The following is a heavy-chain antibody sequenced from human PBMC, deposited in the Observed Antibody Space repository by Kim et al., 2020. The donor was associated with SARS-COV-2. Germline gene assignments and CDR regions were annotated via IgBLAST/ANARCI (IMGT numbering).Heavy chain of an antibody. J-gene: IGHJ5*02. CDR3: TKGFLEWSNH. CDR1: GFTFDDYA. D-gene: IGHD3-3*01. V-gene: IGHV3-43*02. Sequence: GGSLRLSCAASGFTFDDYAMHWVRQAPGKGLEWVPLISGDGGSTYYADSVKGRFTISRDNSKNFLYLQMNTLRTEDTALYYCTKGFLEWSNHWGQGTLVTVSS. CDR2: ISGDGGST.